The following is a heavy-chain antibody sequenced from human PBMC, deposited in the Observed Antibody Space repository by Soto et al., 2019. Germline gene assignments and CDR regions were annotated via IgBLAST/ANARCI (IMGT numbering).Heavy chain of an antibody. CDR2: FDPEDGET. CDR3: ATVRLPVAVFGPNWFDP. V-gene: IGHV1-24*01. D-gene: IGHD6-19*01. J-gene: IGHJ5*02. CDR1: GYTLTGLS. Sequence: ASVKVSCKVSGYTLTGLSMHCVLRAPLKWLEWMGGFDPEDGETIYAQKFQGRVTMTEDTSTDTAYMELSSLRSEDTAVYYCATVRLPVAVFGPNWFDPWGQGTLVTVSS.